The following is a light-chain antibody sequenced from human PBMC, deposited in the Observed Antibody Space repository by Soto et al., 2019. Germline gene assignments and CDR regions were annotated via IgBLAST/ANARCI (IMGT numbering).Light chain of an antibody. CDR3: TSYTSRSTLV. V-gene: IGLV2-14*01. CDR1: SSDVGSFNY. J-gene: IGLJ2*01. CDR2: EVS. Sequence: QSVLTQPASVSGSPGQSITISCTGTSSDVGSFNYVSWYQQHPGKVPKLMIYEVSNRPSGVSNRFSGSKSGNTASLTISGLQAEDEADYYCTSYTSRSTLVFGGGTKVTVL.